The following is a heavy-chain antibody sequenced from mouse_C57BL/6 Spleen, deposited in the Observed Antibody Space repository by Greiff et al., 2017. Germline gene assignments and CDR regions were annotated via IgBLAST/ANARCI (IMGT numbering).Heavy chain of an antibody. CDR1: GYTFTSYW. CDR2: LHPSDSDT. Sequence: QVQLQQSGAELVKPGASVKVSCKASGYTFTSYWMHWVKQRPGQGLEWIGRLHPSDSDTNYNQKFKGKATLTVDKSSSTAYMQLSSLTSEDSAVYYCAITTVVGEDWYFDVWGTGTTVTVSS. J-gene: IGHJ1*03. CDR3: AITTVVGEDWYFDV. D-gene: IGHD1-1*01. V-gene: IGHV1-74*01.